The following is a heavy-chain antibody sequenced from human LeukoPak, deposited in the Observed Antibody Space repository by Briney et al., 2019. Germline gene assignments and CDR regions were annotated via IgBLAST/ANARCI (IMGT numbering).Heavy chain of an antibody. D-gene: IGHD1-7*01. Sequence: SETLSLTCTVSGGSISSYYWSWIRQPPGKGLEWIGYIYYSGSTNYNPSLKSRVTMSVDTSKNQFSLNLNSVTAADTAVYYCARDRRGSTGNYYFDYWGQGTLVTVSS. J-gene: IGHJ4*02. CDR2: IYYSGST. CDR3: ARDRRGSTGNYYFDY. V-gene: IGHV4-59*12. CDR1: GGSISSYY.